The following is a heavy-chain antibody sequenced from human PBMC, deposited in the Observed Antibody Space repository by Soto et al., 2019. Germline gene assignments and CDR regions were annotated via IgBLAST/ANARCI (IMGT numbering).Heavy chain of an antibody. CDR2: INPDNGDT. CDR1: GYTFTMYG. J-gene: IGHJ6*02. D-gene: IGHD2-21*02. V-gene: IGHV1-18*01. CDR3: ARDEYGGDSGYAMDV. Sequence: QVQLVQSGAEVKKPGASVKVSCKASGYTFTMYGFSWVRQAPGQGLEWMGWINPDNGDTNYAQKFQGRVAMITDTPTSTAYMELRSLRSDDTAVYYCARDEYGGDSGYAMDVWGQGTTVTVSS.